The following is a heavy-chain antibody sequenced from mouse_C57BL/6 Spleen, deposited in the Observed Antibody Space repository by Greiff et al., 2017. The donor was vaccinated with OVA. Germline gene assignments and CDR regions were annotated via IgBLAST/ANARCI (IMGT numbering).Heavy chain of an antibody. D-gene: IGHD2-3*01. CDR3: ARKGGYYVFAY. J-gene: IGHJ3*01. CDR1: GYTFTSYW. CDR2: IDPSDSYT. V-gene: IGHV1-50*01. Sequence: QVQLQQPGTELVKPGASVKLSCKASGYTFTSYWMQWVKQRPGQGLEWIGEIDPSDSYTNYNQKFKGKATLTVDTSSSTAYMQLSSLTSEDSAVYYCARKGGYYVFAYWGQGTLVTVSA.